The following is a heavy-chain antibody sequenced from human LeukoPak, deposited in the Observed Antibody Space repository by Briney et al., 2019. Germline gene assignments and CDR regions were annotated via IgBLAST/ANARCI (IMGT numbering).Heavy chain of an antibody. CDR1: GYTFTSYD. Sequence: GASVKVSCKASGYTFTSYDINWVRQATGQGLEWMGWMNPNSGNTGYAQKFQGRVTMTRNTSISTAYMELSSLRSEDTAVYYCARGHGVWWLRSGDSFDYWGQGTLVTVSS. CDR2: MNPNSGNT. D-gene: IGHD5-12*01. V-gene: IGHV1-8*01. CDR3: ARGHGVWWLRSGDSFDY. J-gene: IGHJ4*02.